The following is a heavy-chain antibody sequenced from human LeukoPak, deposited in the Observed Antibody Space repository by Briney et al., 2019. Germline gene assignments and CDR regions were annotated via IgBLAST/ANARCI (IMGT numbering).Heavy chain of an antibody. D-gene: IGHD2-8*02. Sequence: SETLSLTCTVSGDSISSYYWSWIRQPPGKGLEWIGYIFDNRNTKYNPSLKSRVSLSLDTSKNEFSLKLSSVTAADTAVYYCARGQDLLAFDYWGQGTLVTVSS. V-gene: IGHV4-59*01. CDR1: GDSISSYY. J-gene: IGHJ4*02. CDR3: ARGQDLLAFDY. CDR2: IFDNRNT.